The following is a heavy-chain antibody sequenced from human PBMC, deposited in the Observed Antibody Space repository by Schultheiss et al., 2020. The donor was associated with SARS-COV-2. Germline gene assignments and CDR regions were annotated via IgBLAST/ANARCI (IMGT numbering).Heavy chain of an antibody. D-gene: IGHD2-2*01. J-gene: IGHJ4*02. CDR1: GFTVSSNY. CDR3: AKDLAQYCSSTSCYPY. V-gene: IGHV3-66*03. Sequence: GSLRLSCAASGFTVSSNYMSWVRQAPGKGLEWVSVIYSCGSTYYADSVKGRFTISRDNSKNTLYLQMNSLRAEDTAVYYCAKDLAQYCSSTSCYPYWGQGTLVTVSS. CDR2: IYSCGST.